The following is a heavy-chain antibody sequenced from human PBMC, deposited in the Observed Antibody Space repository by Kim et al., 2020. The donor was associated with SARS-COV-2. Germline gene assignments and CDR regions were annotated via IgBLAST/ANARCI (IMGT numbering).Heavy chain of an antibody. V-gene: IGHV3-30*18. CDR3: AKVKGTVVTPGDYYYYGMDV. CDR2: ISYDGSNK. Sequence: GGSLRLSCAASGFTFSSYGMHWVRQAPGKGLEWVAVISYDGSNKYYADSVKGRFTISRDNSKNTLYLQMNSLRAEDTAVYYCAKVKGTVVTPGDYYYYGMDVWGQGTTVTVSS. CDR1: GFTFSSYG. J-gene: IGHJ6*02. D-gene: IGHD2-15*01.